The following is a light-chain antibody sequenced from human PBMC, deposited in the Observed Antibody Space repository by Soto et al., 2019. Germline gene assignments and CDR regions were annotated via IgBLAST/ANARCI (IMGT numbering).Light chain of an antibody. CDR1: QSVSNN. CDR3: QQYTYWPPWT. J-gene: IGKJ1*01. Sequence: ETVMTQSPATLSVSPWERSTLSCRASQSVSNNLAWYQQKPGQAPRLLIYGASTRATGVPARFSGSGSGTEFTLSISSLQSEDFAVYYCQQYTYWPPWTFGQGTKVDIK. CDR2: GAS. V-gene: IGKV3-15*01.